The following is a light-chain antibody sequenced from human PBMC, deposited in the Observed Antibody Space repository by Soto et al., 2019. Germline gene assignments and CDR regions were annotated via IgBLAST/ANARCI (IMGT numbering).Light chain of an antibody. CDR1: QSVSSN. CDR2: DAS. Sequence: EIVMTQSPGTLSVSPGERATLSCRASQSVSSNLAWYQQKPGQAPRLLIYDASTRATAIPARFSGSGSGTEFTLTISSLQSEDFAVYYCQQYNNWPYTFGQGTKLEIK. J-gene: IGKJ2*01. V-gene: IGKV3-15*01. CDR3: QQYNNWPYT.